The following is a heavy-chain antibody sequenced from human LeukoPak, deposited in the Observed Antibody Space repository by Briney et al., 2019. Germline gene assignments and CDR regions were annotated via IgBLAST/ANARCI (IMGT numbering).Heavy chain of an antibody. J-gene: IGHJ4*02. CDR3: ARVGADYGDSYYFDY. V-gene: IGHV4-30-2*01. CDR1: GGSISSGGYS. Sequence: SQTLSLTCAVSGGSISSGGYSWSWIRQPPGEGLEWIGYIYHSGSTYYNPSRKSRVTISVDRSKNQFSLKLSSVTAADTAVYYCARVGADYGDSYYFDYWGQGTLVTVSS. CDR2: IYHSGST. D-gene: IGHD4-17*01.